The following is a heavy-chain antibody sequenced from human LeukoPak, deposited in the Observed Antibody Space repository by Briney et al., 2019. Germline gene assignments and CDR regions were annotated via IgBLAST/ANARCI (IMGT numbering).Heavy chain of an antibody. Sequence: PSETMSLTCTVSGGSISSYYWSWIRQPPGKGLEWIGYIYYSGSTNYNPSLKSRVTISVDTSKNQFSLKLSSVTAADTAVYYCARAPGGYDILTGYQSLYLFDYWGQGTLVSFSS. CDR1: GGSISSYY. V-gene: IGHV4-59*01. D-gene: IGHD3-9*01. J-gene: IGHJ4*02. CDR2: IYYSGST. CDR3: ARAPGGYDILTGYQSLYLFDY.